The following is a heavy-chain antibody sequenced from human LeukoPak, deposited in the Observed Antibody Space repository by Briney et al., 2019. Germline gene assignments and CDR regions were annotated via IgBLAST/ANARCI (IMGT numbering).Heavy chain of an antibody. CDR3: AREGEVGLDN. D-gene: IGHD1-26*01. CDR1: GHTLTPHF. Sequence: ASVKVSCKASGHTLTPHFIRWVGQGPGQGLEGLGCINLHSGDTHYAQKYQGRLTMTSNTSISTGYMELSRLQFDDTAVYYCAREGEVGLDNWGQGNLVTVSS. J-gene: IGHJ1*01. V-gene: IGHV1-2*02. CDR2: INLHSGDT.